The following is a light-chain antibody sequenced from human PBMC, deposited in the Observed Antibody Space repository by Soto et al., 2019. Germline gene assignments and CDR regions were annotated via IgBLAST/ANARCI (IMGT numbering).Light chain of an antibody. J-gene: IGLJ2*01. CDR1: NSNIGTNT. CDR3: AVWDDSLNGVV. V-gene: IGLV1-44*01. Sequence: QSVLIQPPSASGTPGQRVSISCSGRNSNIGTNTVNWYQQLPGTAPKLLIYSDDQRPSGVPDRFSGSESGTSASLAISGLQSDDESDYYCAVWDDSLNGVVFGGGTKLTVL. CDR2: SDD.